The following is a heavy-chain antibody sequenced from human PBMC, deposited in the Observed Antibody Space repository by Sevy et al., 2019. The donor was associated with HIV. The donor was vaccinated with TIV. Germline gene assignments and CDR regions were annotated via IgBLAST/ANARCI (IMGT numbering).Heavy chain of an antibody. CDR3: ARDSPPDYDILTGSHYFDY. Sequence: GGSLRLSCAASGFTVSRYSMNWVRQAPGKGLEWVSSISSSSSYIYYADSVKGRFTISRDNAKNSLYLQMNSLRSEDTAVYYCARDSPPDYDILTGSHYFDYWGQGTLVTVSS. V-gene: IGHV3-21*01. CDR2: ISSSSSYI. CDR1: GFTVSRYS. D-gene: IGHD3-9*01. J-gene: IGHJ4*02.